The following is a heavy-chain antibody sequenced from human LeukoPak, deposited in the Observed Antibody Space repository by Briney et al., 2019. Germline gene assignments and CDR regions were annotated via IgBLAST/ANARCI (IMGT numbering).Heavy chain of an antibody. CDR1: GFNFNTYT. J-gene: IGHJ4*02. Sequence: AGGSLRLSCAASGFNFNTYTMNWVRQAPGKGLEWVSVIYSGGSTYYADSVKGRFTISRDNSKNTLYLQMNSLRAEDTAVYYCARVGDYGDYFDYWGQGTLVTVSS. V-gene: IGHV3-53*01. CDR3: ARVGDYGDYFDY. D-gene: IGHD4-17*01. CDR2: IYSGGST.